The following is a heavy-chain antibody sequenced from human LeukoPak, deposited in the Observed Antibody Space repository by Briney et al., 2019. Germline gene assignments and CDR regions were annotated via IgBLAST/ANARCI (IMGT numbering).Heavy chain of an antibody. D-gene: IGHD6-19*01. CDR1: GGSFSGYY. Sequence: SETLSLTCAVYGGSFSGYYWSWIRQPPGKGLEWIGEINHSGSTNYNPSLKSRVAISVDTSKNQFSLKLSSVTAADTAVYYCARGDSSGWSDYWGQGTLVTVSS. V-gene: IGHV4-34*01. J-gene: IGHJ4*02. CDR3: ARGDSSGWSDY. CDR2: INHSGST.